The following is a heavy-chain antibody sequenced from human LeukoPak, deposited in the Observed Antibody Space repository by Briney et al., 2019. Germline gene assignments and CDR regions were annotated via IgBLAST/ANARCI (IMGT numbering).Heavy chain of an antibody. Sequence: PGGSLRLSCAASGFTFSSYAMHWVRQAPGKGLEYVSAISGNGGSTYYANSVKGRFTISRDNSKNTLYLQMGSLRAEDMAVYYCARGSYCSSTSCYGIRMDYWGQGTLVTVSS. D-gene: IGHD2-2*01. CDR1: GFTFSSYA. CDR3: ARGSYCSSTSCYGIRMDY. J-gene: IGHJ4*02. V-gene: IGHV3-64*01. CDR2: ISGNGGST.